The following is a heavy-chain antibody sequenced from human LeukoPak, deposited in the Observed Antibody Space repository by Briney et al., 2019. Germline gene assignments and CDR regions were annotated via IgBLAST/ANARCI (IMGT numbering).Heavy chain of an antibody. J-gene: IGHJ4*02. D-gene: IGHD1-7*01. CDR2: INPSGGST. CDR3: ASSGGTWNYYY. CDR1: GYTFTSYY. Sequence: ASVKVSCKASGYTFTSYYMHWVRQAPGQGLEWMGIINPSGGSTSYAQKFRGRVTMTRDTSTSTVYMELSSLRSEDTAVYYCASSGGTWNYYYWGQGTLVTVSS. V-gene: IGHV1-46*03.